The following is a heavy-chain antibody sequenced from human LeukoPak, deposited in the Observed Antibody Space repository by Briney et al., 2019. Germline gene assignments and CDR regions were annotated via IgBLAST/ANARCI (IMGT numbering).Heavy chain of an antibody. Sequence: ASVKVSCKASGYTFTSYDINWVRQATGQGLEWMGWMNPNSGDTGYAQKFQGRVTMTRSTSISTAYMELSSLRSEDTAVYYCAAGKGSSSEMDVWGKGTTVTVSS. CDR2: MNPNSGDT. CDR3: AAGKGSSSEMDV. D-gene: IGHD6-6*01. J-gene: IGHJ6*04. V-gene: IGHV1-8*01. CDR1: GYTFTSYD.